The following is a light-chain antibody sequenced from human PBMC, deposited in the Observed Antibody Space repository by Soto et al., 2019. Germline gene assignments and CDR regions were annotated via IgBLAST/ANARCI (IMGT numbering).Light chain of an antibody. J-gene: IGKJ2*01. Sequence: EIVMTQSPANLSVSPGERATLSCRASQSVSSNLAWYQQKPGQGPRLLIYGASPRATSIPARFIGSGSGTEFTLTINSLQSEDFAVYYCQQYNKWPPYTFGQGTKLEIK. CDR2: GAS. CDR1: QSVSSN. V-gene: IGKV3-15*01. CDR3: QQYNKWPPYT.